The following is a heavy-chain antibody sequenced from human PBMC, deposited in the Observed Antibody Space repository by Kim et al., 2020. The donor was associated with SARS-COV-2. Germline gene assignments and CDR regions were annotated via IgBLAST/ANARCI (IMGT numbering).Heavy chain of an antibody. CDR1: SDSISSYY. J-gene: IGHJ2*01. V-gene: IGHV4-59*08. Sequence: SETLSLICTVSSDSISSYYWSWIRQPPGKGLEWIGYVYDSGSTKTTNYNPSLRSRLIISVDTSKNQFSLKLMSLTAADTAVYYCARPRGYYDWYFDLWGR. CDR2: VYDSGSTKTT. D-gene: IGHD3-22*01. CDR3: ARPRGYYDWYFDL.